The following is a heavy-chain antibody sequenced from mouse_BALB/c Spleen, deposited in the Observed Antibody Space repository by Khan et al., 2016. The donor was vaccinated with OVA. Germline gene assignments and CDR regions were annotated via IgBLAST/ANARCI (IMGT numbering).Heavy chain of an antibody. V-gene: IGHV9-3-1*01. Sequence: QIQLVQSGPELKKPGETDKISCKASGYTFTSYGMNWVKQSPGKALKWMGWINTYTGEPTYADDFKGRFAFSLETSASTAYLQINNLKNEDTATYFCARPPYFSYTLDYWGQGTSVTVSS. CDR1: GYTFTSYG. CDR2: INTYTGEP. CDR3: ARPPYFSYTLDY. D-gene: IGHD2-10*01. J-gene: IGHJ4*01.